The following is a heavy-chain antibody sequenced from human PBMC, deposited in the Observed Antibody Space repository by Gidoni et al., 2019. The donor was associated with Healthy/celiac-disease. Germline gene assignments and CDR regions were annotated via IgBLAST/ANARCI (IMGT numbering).Heavy chain of an antibody. CDR1: GYTFTSYD. D-gene: IGHD3-10*01. J-gene: IGHJ4*02. CDR3: ARGGLESLGSFTMVRGVIGY. CDR2: MNPNSGNT. Sequence: QVQLVQSGAEVKKPGASVKVSCKASGYTFTSYDINWVRQATGHGLEWMGWMNPNSGNTGYAQKFQGRVTMTRNTSISTAYMELSSLRSEDTAVYYCARGGLESLGSFTMVRGVIGYWGQGTLVTVSS. V-gene: IGHV1-8*01.